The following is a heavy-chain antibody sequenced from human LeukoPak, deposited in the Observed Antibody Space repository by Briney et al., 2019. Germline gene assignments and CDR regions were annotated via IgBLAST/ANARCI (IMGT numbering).Heavy chain of an antibody. Sequence: GGSLRLSCAASGFTFSSYGMHWVRQAPGKGLEWVAVIWYDGSNKYYADSVKGRFTISRDNSKNTLYLQVNSLRAEDTAVYYCAKVGDRVAFDIWGQGTMVTVSS. CDR3: AKVGDRVAFDI. CDR2: IWYDGSNK. D-gene: IGHD5-12*01. V-gene: IGHV3-33*06. J-gene: IGHJ3*02. CDR1: GFTFSSYG.